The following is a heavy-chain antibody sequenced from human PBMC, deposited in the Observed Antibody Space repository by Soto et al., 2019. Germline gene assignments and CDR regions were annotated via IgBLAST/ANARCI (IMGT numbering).Heavy chain of an antibody. D-gene: IGHD3-22*01. CDR2: INPNGGRT. J-gene: IGHJ5*02. CDR1: ADTFTSYY. V-gene: IGHV1-46*01. Sequence: ASVKVSCKAPADTFTSYYIHGVRQAPGHGLEWMGIINPNGGRTRFAQTFQGRITMTTDTSTSTVYMELRSLRSEDTAVYYCATSSWGVFGLMIEGYNWLAPWGQGSLVTGSS. CDR3: ATSSWGVFGLMIEGYNWLAP.